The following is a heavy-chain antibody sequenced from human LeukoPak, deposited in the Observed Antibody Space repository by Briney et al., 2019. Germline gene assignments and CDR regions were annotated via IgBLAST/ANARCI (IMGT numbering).Heavy chain of an antibody. J-gene: IGHJ4*02. Sequence: ASVKVSCKASGYTFTGFYMHWVRQAPGQGLEYMGRINPISGGTVYAQKFQGRVTMTRDTSITTAYMELTRLRSGVTAVYYCARYCSSTSCYSDYWGQGTLVTVSS. D-gene: IGHD2-2*01. CDR2: INPISGGT. CDR1: GYTFTGFY. CDR3: ARYCSSTSCYSDY. V-gene: IGHV1-2*06.